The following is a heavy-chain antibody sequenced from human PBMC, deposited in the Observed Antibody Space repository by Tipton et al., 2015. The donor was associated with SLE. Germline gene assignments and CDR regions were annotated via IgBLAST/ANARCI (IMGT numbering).Heavy chain of an antibody. CDR3: VRGRIAVAGNHFDY. J-gene: IGHJ4*02. CDR1: GGSFSGYY. D-gene: IGHD6-19*01. V-gene: IGHV4-34*01. Sequence: TLSLTCAVYGGSFSGYYWSWIRQPPGKGLEWIGEINHSGSTNYNPSLKSRVTISVDTSKNQFSLKLSSVTAADTAVYYCVRGRIAVAGNHFDYWGQGTLVTVSS. CDR2: INHSGST.